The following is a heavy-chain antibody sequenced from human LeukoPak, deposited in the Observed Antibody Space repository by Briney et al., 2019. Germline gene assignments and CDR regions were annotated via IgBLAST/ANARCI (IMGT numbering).Heavy chain of an antibody. CDR1: GASISSHY. CDR2: IHYSGIP. D-gene: IGHD5-24*01. J-gene: IGHJ4*02. CDR3: ARGNGYHYY. Sequence: KTSETLSLTCTASGASISSHYWSWIRQPPGKGLEWIGYIHYSGIPNYNPALKSRVTISVDTPKNQFSLKLSSVTAADTAVYYCARGNGYHYYWGQGTLVTVSS. V-gene: IGHV4-59*11.